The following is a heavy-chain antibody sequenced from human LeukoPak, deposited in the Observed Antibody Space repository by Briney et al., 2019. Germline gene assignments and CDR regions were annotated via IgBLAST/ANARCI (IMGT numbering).Heavy chain of an antibody. V-gene: IGHV1-2*06. D-gene: IGHD3-10*01. Sequence: APVKVSCKVSGYTFTGYYLHWVRQAPGQGLEWMGRINPSSGGTNYAQKFQGRVTMTRDTSINTAYMDLSSLRSDDTAVYYCTRGPSGSDYWGQGTLVTVSS. CDR1: GYTFTGYY. J-gene: IGHJ4*02. CDR3: TRGPSGSDY. CDR2: INPSSGGT.